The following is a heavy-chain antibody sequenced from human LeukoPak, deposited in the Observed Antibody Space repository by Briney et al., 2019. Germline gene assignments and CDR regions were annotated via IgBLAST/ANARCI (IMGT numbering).Heavy chain of an antibody. CDR1: SYIFSDAW. Sequence: GGSLRLSCAASSYIFSDAWMNWVRQAPGKGLEWVGRIETKAHGGTTKCAAPVKGRFTISRDDSKNTLYLQMSSLKTEDTAAYYCTTDPFYDSAGFAFWGQGTLVTVS. J-gene: IGHJ4*02. CDR3: TTDPFYDSAGFAF. V-gene: IGHV3-15*07. D-gene: IGHD5/OR15-5a*01. CDR2: IETKAHGGTT.